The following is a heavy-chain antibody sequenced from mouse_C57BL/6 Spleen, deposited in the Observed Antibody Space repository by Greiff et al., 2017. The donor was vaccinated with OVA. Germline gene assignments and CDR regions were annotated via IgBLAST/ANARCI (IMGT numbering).Heavy chain of an antibody. CDR1: GYTFTDYE. Sequence: QVHVKQSGAELVRPGASVTLSCKASGYTFTDYEMHWVKQTPVHGLEWIGAIDPETGGTAYNQKFKGKAILTADKSSSTAYMELRSLTSEDSAVYYCTRSEDYDGRGFDYWGQGTTLTVSS. D-gene: IGHD2-4*01. J-gene: IGHJ2*01. V-gene: IGHV1-15*01. CDR2: IDPETGGT. CDR3: TRSEDYDGRGFDY.